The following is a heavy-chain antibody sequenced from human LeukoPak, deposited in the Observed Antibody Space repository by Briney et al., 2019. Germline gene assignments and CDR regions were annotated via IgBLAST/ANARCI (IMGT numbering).Heavy chain of an antibody. CDR1: GFTFSSYG. D-gene: IGHD2-21*02. Sequence: GRSLRLSCAASGFTFSSYGMHWVRQAPGKRLEWVAVISYDGSNKYYADSVKGRFTISRDNFKNTLYLQMNSLRAEDTAVYYCAKDSRGSYCGGDCYLYYFDYWGQGTLVAVFS. CDR2: ISYDGSNK. J-gene: IGHJ4*02. V-gene: IGHV3-30*18. CDR3: AKDSRGSYCGGDCYLYYFDY.